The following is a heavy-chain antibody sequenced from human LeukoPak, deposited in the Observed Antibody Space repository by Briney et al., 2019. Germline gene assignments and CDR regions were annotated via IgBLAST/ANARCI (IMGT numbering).Heavy chain of an antibody. V-gene: IGHV4-39*01. CDR2: IYYSGRT. CDR1: GGSISRSSYN. D-gene: IGHD3-3*01. Sequence: ETLSLTCSASGGSISRSSYNWGWIRQPPGKGLEWIASIYYSGRTYYNPSLKSRVTISVDTSKNQFSLKLSSVTAADTAVYYCARIITYYDFSCWFDPWGQGTLVTVSS. J-gene: IGHJ5*02. CDR3: ARIITYYDFSCWFDP.